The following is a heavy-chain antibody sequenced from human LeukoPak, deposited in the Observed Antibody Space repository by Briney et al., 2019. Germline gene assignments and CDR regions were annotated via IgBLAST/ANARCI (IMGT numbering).Heavy chain of an antibody. CDR2: SYSGGST. J-gene: IGHJ4*02. CDR3: ASRHCSGENCYAGPLDF. D-gene: IGHD2-8*02. Sequence: GGSMRLSCVASAFSDKSNYMSWVRQAPGKGLEWVSVSYSGGSTYYEDSVKGRFTVSSDVSKNTLYLQMNNLRGEDTAVYYCASRHCSGENCYAGPLDFWGQGIQVTVSS. CDR1: AFSDKSNY. V-gene: IGHV3-53*01.